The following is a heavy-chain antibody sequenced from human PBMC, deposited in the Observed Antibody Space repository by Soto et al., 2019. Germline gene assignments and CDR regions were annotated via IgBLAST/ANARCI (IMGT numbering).Heavy chain of an antibody. V-gene: IGHV1-69*13. J-gene: IGHJ6*02. CDR2: IIPIFGTA. D-gene: IGHD5-18*01. CDR1: GGTFSSYA. Sequence: SVKVSCKASGGTFSSYAISWVRQAPGQGLEWMGGIIPIFGTANYAQKFQGRVTITADESTSTAYMELSSLRSEDTAVYYCARLGGYSYGLDYYYGMDVWGQGTTVTVSS. CDR3: ARLGGYSYGLDYYYGMDV.